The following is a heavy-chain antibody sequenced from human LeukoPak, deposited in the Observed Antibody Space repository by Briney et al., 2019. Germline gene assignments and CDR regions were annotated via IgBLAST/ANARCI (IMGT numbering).Heavy chain of an antibody. J-gene: IGHJ3*02. CDR1: GGSLSSYNW. Sequence: SETLSLTCAVSGGSLSSYNWWSWVRQPPGKGLEWIGEIFHGGSTNYNPSLKSRVTMSVDKSRNHLSLTLSSVTAADTAVYYCARHDSFLFDIWGQGRMVTVSS. D-gene: IGHD2-21*02. CDR2: IFHGGST. CDR3: ARHDSFLFDI. V-gene: IGHV4-4*02.